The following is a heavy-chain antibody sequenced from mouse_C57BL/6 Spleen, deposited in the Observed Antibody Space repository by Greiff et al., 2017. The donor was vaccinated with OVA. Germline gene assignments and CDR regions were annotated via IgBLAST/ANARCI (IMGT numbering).Heavy chain of an antibody. D-gene: IGHD2-3*01. J-gene: IGHJ2*01. Sequence: VQLQQPGAELVRPGTSVKLSCKASGYTFTSYWMHWVKQRPGQGLEWIGVIDPSDSYTNYNQKFKGKATLTVDTSSSTAYMQLSSLTSEDSAFYYCARSVYDGDYQYYFDYWGQGTTLTVSS. CDR3: ARSVYDGDYQYYFDY. CDR2: IDPSDSYT. CDR1: GYTFTSYW. V-gene: IGHV1-59*01.